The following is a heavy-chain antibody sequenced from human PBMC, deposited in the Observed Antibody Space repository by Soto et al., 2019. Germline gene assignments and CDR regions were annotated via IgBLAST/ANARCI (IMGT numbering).Heavy chain of an antibody. J-gene: IGHJ4*02. CDR1: GFTFSSFG. V-gene: IGHV3-30*18. D-gene: IGHD4-17*01. CDR2: ISSDGSNK. CDR3: AKERGSADYGGSDFDY. Sequence: PGGSLRLSCAPSGFTFSSFGIPWVRQAPGKGLEWVAVISSDGSNKYNGDSMKGRFTTSRDNSKNTLVLQMNSLGVDDTAVYYCAKERGSADYGGSDFDYWGQGTLVTVSS.